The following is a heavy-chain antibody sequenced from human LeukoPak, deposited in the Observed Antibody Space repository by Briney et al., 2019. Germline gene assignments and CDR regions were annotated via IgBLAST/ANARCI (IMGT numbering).Heavy chain of an antibody. CDR2: IIPIFGTA. Sequence: CXASGGTFSSYAISWVRQAPGQGXEWMXGIIPIFGTANYAQKFQGRVTITTDESTSTAYMELSSLRSEDTAVYYCARGQDIVATIDYYYYYMDVWGKGTTVTVSS. V-gene: IGHV1-69*05. D-gene: IGHD5-12*01. CDR3: ARGQDIVATIDYYYYYMDV. J-gene: IGHJ6*03. CDR1: GGTFSSYA.